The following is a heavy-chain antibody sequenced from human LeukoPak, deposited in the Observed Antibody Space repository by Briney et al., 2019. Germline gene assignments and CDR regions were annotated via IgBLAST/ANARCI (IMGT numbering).Heavy chain of an antibody. J-gene: IGHJ4*02. D-gene: IGHD3-3*01. Sequence: PGGSLRLSCAASGFTFSSYWMNWVRQAPGKGLEWVANIKQDGSEKYYVDSVKGRFTISRDNAKNSLYLQMNSLRAEDTAVYYCAREHYDFWSGSPYYFDYWGQGTLVTVSS. CDR1: GFTFSSYW. V-gene: IGHV3-7*01. CDR3: AREHYDFWSGSPYYFDY. CDR2: IKQDGSEK.